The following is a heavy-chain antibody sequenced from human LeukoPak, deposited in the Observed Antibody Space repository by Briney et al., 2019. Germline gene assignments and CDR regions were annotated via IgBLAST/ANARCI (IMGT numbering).Heavy chain of an antibody. CDR1: GFTFGSYA. V-gene: IGHV3-23*01. Sequence: PGGSLRLSCAASGFTFGSYAMIWVRQAPGKGLGWVSGISGSGGSTFYADSVKGRFTISRDNSKNTLYLLINSLRAEDTAVYYCAKDGTTVVRGLFDKWGPGTMVTVSS. CDR2: ISGSGGST. J-gene: IGHJ3*02. CDR3: AKDGTTVVRGLFDK. D-gene: IGHD4-23*01.